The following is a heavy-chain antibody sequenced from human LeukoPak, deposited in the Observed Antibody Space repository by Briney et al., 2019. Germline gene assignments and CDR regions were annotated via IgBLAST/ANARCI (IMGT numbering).Heavy chain of an antibody. Sequence: RASVTVSCKVSGYTLTELSMFWVRQAPGKGLEGMGSFYPEDGKTVYAQKLQGRVTMTEDTSTDTAYMELSSLRSEDTAVYYCATGYLVTAGLMDVWGQGTTVTVSS. V-gene: IGHV1-24*01. CDR1: GYTLTELS. CDR2: FYPEDGKT. D-gene: IGHD6-13*01. CDR3: ATGYLVTAGLMDV. J-gene: IGHJ6*02.